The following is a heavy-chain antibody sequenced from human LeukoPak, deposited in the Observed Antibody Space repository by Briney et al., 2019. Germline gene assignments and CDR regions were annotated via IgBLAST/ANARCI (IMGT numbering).Heavy chain of an antibody. CDR2: IYSGGST. Sequence: PGGSLRLSCAASGLTVSSNYMSWVRQAPGKGLEWVSVIYSGGSTYYADSVKGRFTISRDNSKNTLYLQMNSLRAEDTAVYYCARDVQGASDNWFDPWGQGTLVTVSS. V-gene: IGHV3-66*01. CDR1: GLTVSSNY. CDR3: ARDVQGASDNWFDP. D-gene: IGHD2-2*01. J-gene: IGHJ5*02.